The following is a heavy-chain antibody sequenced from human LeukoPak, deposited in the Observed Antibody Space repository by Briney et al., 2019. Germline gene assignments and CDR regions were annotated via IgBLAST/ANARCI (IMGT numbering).Heavy chain of an antibody. CDR2: IYSGGST. J-gene: IGHJ4*02. Sequence: GXSLRLSCAASGFTFDDYAMHWVRQAPGKGREWVSVIYSGGSTYYADSVKGRFTIARDNSKNTLYLQMNSLRAEDTAVYYCASPEYYYDSSGRFDYWGQGTLVTVSS. CDR3: ASPEYYYDSSGRFDY. V-gene: IGHV3-66*02. D-gene: IGHD3-22*01. CDR1: GFTFDDYA.